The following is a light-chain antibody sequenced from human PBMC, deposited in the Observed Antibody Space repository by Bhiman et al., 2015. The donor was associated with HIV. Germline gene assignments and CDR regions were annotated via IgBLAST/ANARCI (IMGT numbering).Light chain of an antibody. Sequence: QSALTQPASVSGSPGQSITISCTGTSSDVGGYNYVSWFQQHPGKAPKLMIYDVSNRPSGVSNRFSGSKSGNTASLTISGLQAADEAYYYCSSYISSSTDNYVFGTGTKVTVL. V-gene: IGLV2-14*03. CDR2: DVS. CDR3: SSYISSSTDNYV. CDR1: SSDVGGYNY. J-gene: IGLJ1*01.